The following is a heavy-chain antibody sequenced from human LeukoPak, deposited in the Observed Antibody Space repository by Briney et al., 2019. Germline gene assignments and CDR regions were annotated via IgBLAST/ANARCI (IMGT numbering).Heavy chain of an antibody. J-gene: IGHJ4*02. Sequence: ASVKVSCKASGYTFTSYDISWVRQAPGQGLEWMGWISAYNGNTNYAQKLQGRVTMTTDTSTSTAYMELRSLRSDDTAVYYCAREDSSSWYSSIDYWGQGTLVTVSS. V-gene: IGHV1-18*01. D-gene: IGHD6-13*01. CDR1: GYTFTSYD. CDR2: ISAYNGNT. CDR3: AREDSSSWYSSIDY.